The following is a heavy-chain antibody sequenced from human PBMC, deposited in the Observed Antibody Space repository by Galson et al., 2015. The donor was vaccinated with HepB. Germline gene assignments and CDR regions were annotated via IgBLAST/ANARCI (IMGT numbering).Heavy chain of an antibody. D-gene: IGHD2-21*02. CDR2: IIPNFGTA. CDR3: ASPRGGDWEYFDY. CDR1: GNTFSGFS. Sequence: SVKVSCKASGNTFSGFSIAWVRQAPGQGLEWMGGIIPNFGTANYAQKFKGRSAITVDESARTAYLELRSLTSEDTATYYCASPRGGDWEYFDYWGQGTLVTVSS. J-gene: IGHJ4*02. V-gene: IGHV1-69*13.